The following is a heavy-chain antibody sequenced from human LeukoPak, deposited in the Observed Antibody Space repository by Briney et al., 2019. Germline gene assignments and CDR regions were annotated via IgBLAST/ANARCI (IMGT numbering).Heavy chain of an antibody. CDR1: GSTFSDHY. J-gene: IGHJ3*02. D-gene: IGHD3-3*01. CDR3: VRVRVVTPPTAFHI. CDR2: SRNKANSYTT. Sequence: GGSLRLSCAASGSTFSDHYMDWVRQAPGKGLEWVARSRNKANSYTTEYAASVKGRFTISRDDSKNSLYLQMNSLKTEDTAVYYCVRVRVVTPPTAFHIWGQGTMVTVSS. V-gene: IGHV3-72*01.